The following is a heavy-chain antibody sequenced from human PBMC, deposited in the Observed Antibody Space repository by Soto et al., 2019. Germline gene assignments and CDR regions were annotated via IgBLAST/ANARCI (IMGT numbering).Heavy chain of an antibody. CDR3: AKTQTYYYDSSGYYPRYYFDY. CDR2: ISWDGGST. D-gene: IGHD3-22*01. CDR1: GFTFDDYT. Sequence: GGSLRLSCAASGFTFDDYTMHWVRQAPGKGLEWVSLISWDGGSTYYADSVKGRFTISRDNSKNSLYLQMNSLRTEDTALYYCAKTQTYYYDSSGYYPRYYFDYWGQGTLVTVSS. V-gene: IGHV3-43*01. J-gene: IGHJ4*02.